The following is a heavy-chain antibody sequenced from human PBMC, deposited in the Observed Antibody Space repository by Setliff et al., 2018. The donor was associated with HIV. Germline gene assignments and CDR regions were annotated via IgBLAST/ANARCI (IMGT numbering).Heavy chain of an antibody. CDR1: GGSINNYC. CDR2: IFASGTT. D-gene: IGHD3-10*01. V-gene: IGHV4-4*09. CDR3: ARRIDDSGSFPDKNWFDT. Sequence: SETLSLTCTVSGGSINNYCWNWIRQPPGRGLEWIGFIFASGTTKYNPSLQRRVTMSIDTSKNQFSLKLTSVTAADTAVYYCARRIDDSGSFPDKNWFDTWGQGSLVTVSS. J-gene: IGHJ5*02.